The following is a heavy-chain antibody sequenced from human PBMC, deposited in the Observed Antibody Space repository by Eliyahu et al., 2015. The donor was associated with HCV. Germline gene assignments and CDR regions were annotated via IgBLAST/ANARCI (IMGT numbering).Heavy chain of an antibody. CDR2: ISYDGSNK. J-gene: IGHJ4*02. CDR3: ARGQGWAYFDY. Sequence: QVQLVESGGGVVQPGRSLRLSCAASGFTFSSYAMHWVRQAPGKGLEWVAVISYDGSNKYYADSVKGRFTISRDNSKNTLYLQMNSLRAEDTAVYYCARGQGWAYFDYWGQGTLVTVSS. D-gene: IGHD6-19*01. CDR1: GFTFSSYA. V-gene: IGHV3-30-3*01.